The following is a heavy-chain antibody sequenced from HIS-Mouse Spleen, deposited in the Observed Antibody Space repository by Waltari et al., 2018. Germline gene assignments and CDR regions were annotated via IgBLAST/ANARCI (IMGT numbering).Heavy chain of an antibody. CDR3: AKDRGYYGSGSYYPDAFDI. J-gene: IGHJ3*02. Sequence: QVQLVESVGGVVQPGRSLRLSCAASGFTFSSYGMHWVRQAPGKGLEWVAVISYDGSNKYYADSVKGRFTISRDNSKNTLYLQMNSLRAEDTAVYYCAKDRGYYGSGSYYPDAFDIWGQGTMVTVSS. D-gene: IGHD3-10*01. CDR1: GFTFSSYG. CDR2: ISYDGSNK. V-gene: IGHV3-30*18.